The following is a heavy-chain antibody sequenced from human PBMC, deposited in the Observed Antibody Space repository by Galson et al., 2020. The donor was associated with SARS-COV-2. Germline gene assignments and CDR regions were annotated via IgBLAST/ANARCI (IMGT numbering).Heavy chain of an antibody. V-gene: IGHV4-61*02. CDR3: ARESRWDIYFDY. D-gene: IGHD1-26*01. CDR1: GGSINSDSFY. CDR2: VYTSERT. J-gene: IGHJ4*02. Sequence: SQTLSLTCTVSGGSINSDSFYWSWIRQPAGKGLEWIGRVYTSERTNYNPSLKSRVSISVDTSKNQFSLKLSSVTAADTAVYYCARESRWDIYFDYWGQGTLVTVAS.